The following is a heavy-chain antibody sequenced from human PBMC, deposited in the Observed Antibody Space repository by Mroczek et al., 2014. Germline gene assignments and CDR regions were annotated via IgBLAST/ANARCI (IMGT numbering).Heavy chain of an antibody. D-gene: IGHD3-10*01. CDR3: ARETGHPPIIGWFDP. Sequence: QVQLQQWGPGLVKPSETLSLTCTVSGGSISSYYWSWIRQPPGKGLEWIGYIYYSGSTNYNPSLKSRVTISVDTSKNQFSLKLSSVTAADTAVYYCARETGHPPIIGWFDPWGQGTLVTVSS. CDR1: GGSISSYY. CDR2: IYYSGST. V-gene: IGHV4-59*01. J-gene: IGHJ5*02.